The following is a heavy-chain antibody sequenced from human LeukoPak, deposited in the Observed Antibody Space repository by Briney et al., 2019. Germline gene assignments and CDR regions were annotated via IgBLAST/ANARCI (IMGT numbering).Heavy chain of an antibody. Sequence: ASVKVSCKASGYTFTGYYMHWVRRAPGQGLEWMVWINPNSGGTNYAQKFQGRVTMTRDTSISTAYMELSRLRSDDTAVYYCARDGVAAADSAFDIWGQGTLVTVSS. V-gene: IGHV1-2*02. D-gene: IGHD6-13*01. CDR2: INPNSGGT. J-gene: IGHJ4*02. CDR3: ARDGVAAADSAFDI. CDR1: GYTFTGYY.